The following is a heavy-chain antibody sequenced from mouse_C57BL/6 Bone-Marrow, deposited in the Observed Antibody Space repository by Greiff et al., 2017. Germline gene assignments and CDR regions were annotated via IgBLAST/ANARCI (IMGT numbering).Heavy chain of an antibody. V-gene: IGHV1-9*01. J-gene: IGHJ4*01. D-gene: IGHD1-1*02. CDR1: GYTFTGYW. CDR3: ARYGYAMHY. Sequence: VQLQQSGAELMKPGASVKLSCKATGYTFTGYWIEWVKQRPGHGLEWIGEVLPGSGSTNYNEKFKGKATLTADTSSNTAYMQLSSLTTEYSAIFYGARYGYAMHYRGQGASVPAS. CDR2: VLPGSGST.